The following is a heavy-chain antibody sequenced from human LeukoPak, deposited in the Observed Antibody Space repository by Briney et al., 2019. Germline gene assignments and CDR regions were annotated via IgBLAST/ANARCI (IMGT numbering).Heavy chain of an antibody. CDR1: GFTFTSHT. J-gene: IGHJ4*02. V-gene: IGHV3-64*02. CDR2: INSDGTYT. Sequence: GGSLRLSCAASGFTFTSHTMHWIRQVPGKGLEYVSAINSDGTYTFYADSVKGRFTISRDNSKDTLYLQMGSLRVDDTAVYYCVRYQSTAWFDYWGQGDLVTVSS. D-gene: IGHD2-21*02. CDR3: VRYQSTAWFDY.